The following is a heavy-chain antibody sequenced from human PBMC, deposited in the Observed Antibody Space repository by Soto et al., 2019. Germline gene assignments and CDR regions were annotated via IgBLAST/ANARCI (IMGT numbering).Heavy chain of an antibody. Sequence: GASVKVSCKASGYTFTSYGISWVRQAPGQGLEWMGWISAYNGNTNYAQKLQGRVTMTTDTSNNQFSLQLNSVIPDDTAVYYCARLIGNSWLDSWGQGTLVTVSS. D-gene: IGHD2-8*01. V-gene: IGHV1-18*01. CDR2: ISAYNGNT. J-gene: IGHJ5*01. CDR1: GYTFTSYG. CDR3: ARLIGNSWLDS.